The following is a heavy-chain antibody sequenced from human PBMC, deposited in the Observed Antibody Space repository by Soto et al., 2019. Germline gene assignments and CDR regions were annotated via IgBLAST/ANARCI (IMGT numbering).Heavy chain of an antibody. Sequence: EVQVLESGGGLVQPGGSLRLSCEGSGFTVSSHAMTWIRQAPGKGPEWVSTITADGGTYYADSVKGRFAMSRDTSERTLYLPMNRLGAEDTAAYYCAPHVSCSGGSCQYDAFAIRGQGTMVTVSS. CDR3: APHVSCSGGSCQYDAFAI. V-gene: IGHV3-23*01. D-gene: IGHD2-15*01. CDR2: ITADGGT. CDR1: GFTVSSHA. J-gene: IGHJ3*02.